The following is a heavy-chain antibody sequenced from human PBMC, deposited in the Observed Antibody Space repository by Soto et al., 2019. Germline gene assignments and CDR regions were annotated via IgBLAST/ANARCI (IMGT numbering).Heavy chain of an antibody. D-gene: IGHD3-3*01. V-gene: IGHV3-23*01. Sequence: EVQLLESGGGLVQPGGSLSLSCAASGFTFSSYAMSWVRQAPGKGLEWVSAISGSGGSTYYADSVKGRFTISRDNSKNTLYLQMNSLRAEDTAVYYCAKGYDFWSGYYATGDYYYGMDVWGQGTTVTVSS. J-gene: IGHJ6*02. CDR1: GFTFSSYA. CDR3: AKGYDFWSGYYATGDYYYGMDV. CDR2: ISGSGGST.